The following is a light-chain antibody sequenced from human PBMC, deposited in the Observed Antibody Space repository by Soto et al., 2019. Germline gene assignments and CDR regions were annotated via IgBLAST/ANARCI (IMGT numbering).Light chain of an antibody. CDR3: QQYGSSPVT. Sequence: EIVLTQSPGTLSLSPGERATLSCRASQSVSSSYLAWYQQKPGQDPRLLIYGASSRATGIPDRFSGSGSGTDFTLTISRLEPDDFAVYYCQQYGSSPVTFGQGTKLEIK. V-gene: IGKV3-20*01. CDR2: GAS. CDR1: QSVSSSY. J-gene: IGKJ2*01.